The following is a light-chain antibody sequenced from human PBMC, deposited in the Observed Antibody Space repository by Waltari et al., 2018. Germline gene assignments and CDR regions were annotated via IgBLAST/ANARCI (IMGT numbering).Light chain of an antibody. Sequence: QCLLQSVGYNLLNWFIQKQGQFPQVLIYLSLIRAAGGPDRFTDSGAGTECTLKISRVEAEDVGFYYCMQALHTPPTFGQGTRAEIK. CDR2: LSL. J-gene: IGKJ1*01. V-gene: IGKV2-28*01. CDR1: QCLLQSVGYNL. CDR3: MQALHTPPT.